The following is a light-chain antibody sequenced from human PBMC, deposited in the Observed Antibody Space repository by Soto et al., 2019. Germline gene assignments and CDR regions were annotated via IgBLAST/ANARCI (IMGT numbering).Light chain of an antibody. Sequence: DIQMTQSPSTLSASVGDRLTITCRASQNIVDSLAWYQQKPGKAPNLLIYKASSLESGVPSRFSGSGSGTEFTLTISSLQSEDFATYYCQQYNSYWTFGQGTKVEIK. V-gene: IGKV1-5*03. CDR1: QNIVDS. CDR3: QQYNSYWT. CDR2: KAS. J-gene: IGKJ1*01.